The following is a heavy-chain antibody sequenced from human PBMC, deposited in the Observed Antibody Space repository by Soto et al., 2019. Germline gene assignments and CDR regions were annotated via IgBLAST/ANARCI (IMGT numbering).Heavy chain of an antibody. CDR2: IHYDGSNK. J-gene: IGHJ4*02. D-gene: IGHD6-6*01. CDR3: ARDRHSTSSGYFDY. Sequence: XGSLRLACEAPGFTLSSFGMHWVRQAPGKGLEWVALIHYDGSNKYFADSVKGRFAISRDNSKNTLSLHMNGLRVEDTAVYYCARDRHSTSSGYFDYWGQGSLVTVSS. CDR1: GFTLSSFG. V-gene: IGHV3-30*02.